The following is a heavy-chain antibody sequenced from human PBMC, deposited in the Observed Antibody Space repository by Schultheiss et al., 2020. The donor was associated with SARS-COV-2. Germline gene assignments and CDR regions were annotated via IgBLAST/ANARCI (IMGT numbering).Heavy chain of an antibody. Sequence: ASVKVSCKASGGTFSSYAISWVRQAPGQGLEWMGWINPNSGGTNYAQKFQGRVTMTRDTSISTAYMELSRLRSDDTAVYYCAREVEDIVVVVAAAHYYYYMDVWGKGTTVTVSS. D-gene: IGHD2-15*01. CDR3: AREVEDIVVVVAAAHYYYYMDV. CDR2: INPNSGGT. V-gene: IGHV1-2*02. CDR1: GGTFSSYA. J-gene: IGHJ6*03.